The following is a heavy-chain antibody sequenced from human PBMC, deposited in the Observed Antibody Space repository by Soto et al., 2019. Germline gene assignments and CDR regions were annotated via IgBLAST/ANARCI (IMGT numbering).Heavy chain of an antibody. J-gene: IGHJ4*02. V-gene: IGHV2-5*02. CDR2: IYWDDDK. Sequence: QITLKESGPTLVKPTQTLTLTCTFSGFSLSTSGVGVGWIRQPPGKALEWLALIYWDDDKRYSPSLKSRLTITEDTSKSQVVLTLTTGDPVGTATFYCAHRPRSGWYFFPYFDYWGQGTLVTVSS. CDR1: GFSLSTSGVG. CDR3: AHRPRSGWYFFPYFDY. D-gene: IGHD6-19*01.